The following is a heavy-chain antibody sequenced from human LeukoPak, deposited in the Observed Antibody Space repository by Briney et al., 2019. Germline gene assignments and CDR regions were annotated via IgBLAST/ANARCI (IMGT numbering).Heavy chain of an antibody. CDR3: ARGSRSLFTGMDV. CDR2: IYYSGST. J-gene: IGHJ6*02. CDR1: GGSISSYY. V-gene: IGHV4-59*01. D-gene: IGHD3-3*01. Sequence: SETLSLTRTVSGGSISSYYWSWIRQPPGKGLEWIGYIYYSGSTNYNPSLKSRVTISVDTSKNQFSLKLSSVTAADTAVYYCARGSRSLFTGMDVWGQGTTVTVSS.